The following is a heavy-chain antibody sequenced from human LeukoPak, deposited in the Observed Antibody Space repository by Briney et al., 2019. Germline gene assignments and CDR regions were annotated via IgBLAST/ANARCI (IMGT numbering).Heavy chain of an antibody. Sequence: GGSLRLSCAVSGITLSNYGMSWVRQAPGKGLGWVAGISDSGGRTKYADSVKGRFTISRDNSKNTLYLQMNSLRAEDTAVYFCAKRGVVIRVILVGFHKEAYYFDSWGQGALVTVSS. J-gene: IGHJ4*02. CDR3: AKRGVVIRVILVGFHKEAYYFDS. V-gene: IGHV3-23*01. CDR2: ISDSGGRT. D-gene: IGHD3-22*01. CDR1: GITLSNYG.